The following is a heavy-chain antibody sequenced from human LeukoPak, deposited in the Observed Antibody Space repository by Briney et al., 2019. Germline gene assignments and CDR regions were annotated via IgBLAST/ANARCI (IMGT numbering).Heavy chain of an antibody. D-gene: IGHD5-18*01. CDR2: ISPNDGNT. J-gene: IGHJ4*02. Sequence: GASVKVSCKASGYTFTNYGVSWVRQAPGEGLEWMGWISPNDGNTNFARKLQGRVTMTTDASTSTAYMELRGLRSDDTAVYYCARGGYINGYDYWGQGTLVTVSS. V-gene: IGHV1-18*01. CDR1: GYTFTNYG. CDR3: ARGGYINGYDY.